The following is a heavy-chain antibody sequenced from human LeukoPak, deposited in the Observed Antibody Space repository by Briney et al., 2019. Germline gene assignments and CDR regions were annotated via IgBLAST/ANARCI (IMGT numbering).Heavy chain of an antibody. CDR3: ARKTGDC. J-gene: IGHJ4*02. CDR2: IDHSGST. CDR1: GGSFSGYY. Sequence: SETLSLTCAVYGGSFSGYYWSWIRQPPGEGLEWIGEIDHSGSTNYNPSLKSRVTISVDTSKNQFSLELSSVTAADTAVYYCARKTGDCWGQGTLVIVSS. D-gene: IGHD1-14*01. V-gene: IGHV4-34*01.